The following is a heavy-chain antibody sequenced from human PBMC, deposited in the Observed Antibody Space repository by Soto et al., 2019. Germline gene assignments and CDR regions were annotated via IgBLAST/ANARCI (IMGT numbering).Heavy chain of an antibody. Sequence: QLQLQESGPGLVKPSETLSLTCTVSGSSITTRPYNWGWIRQPPKTGLEWIGTISYSTTTYYTPSLESRVTMSVDTSKNQFSLMMTSVTAADTAVYFCARHPTGFPTWFDRWGQGTLVTVSS. CDR3: ARHPTGFPTWFDR. CDR2: ISYSTTT. D-gene: IGHD1-1*01. CDR1: GSSITTRPYN. J-gene: IGHJ5*02. V-gene: IGHV4-39*01.